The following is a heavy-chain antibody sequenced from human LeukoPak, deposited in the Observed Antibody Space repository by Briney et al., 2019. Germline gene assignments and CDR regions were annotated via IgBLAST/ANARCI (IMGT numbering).Heavy chain of an antibody. D-gene: IGHD2-2*01. CDR3: TVPLLAMFDY. CDR2: IRSKANSYAT. J-gene: IGHJ4*02. V-gene: IGHV3-73*01. Sequence: GGSLRLSCAASGFTFSGSAMHWVRQASGKGLEWVGRIRSKANSYATAYAASVKDRFTISRDDSKNTAYLQMNSLKTEDTAVYYCTVPLLAMFDYWGQGTLVTVSS. CDR1: GFTFSGSA.